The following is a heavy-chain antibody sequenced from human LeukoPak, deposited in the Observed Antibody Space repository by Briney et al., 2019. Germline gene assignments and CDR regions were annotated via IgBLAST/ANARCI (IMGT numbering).Heavy chain of an antibody. D-gene: IGHD6-13*01. CDR2: ISGST. Sequence: GGSLRLSCAASGFTFTSYAMSWVRQAPGKGLEWVSGISGSTYYADSVKGRFTISRDNSKNTLYLQMNSLRAGDTAVYYCAKKYSSNWYTAFDIWGQGTMVTVSS. V-gene: IGHV3-23*01. CDR1: GFTFTSYA. J-gene: IGHJ3*02. CDR3: AKKYSSNWYTAFDI.